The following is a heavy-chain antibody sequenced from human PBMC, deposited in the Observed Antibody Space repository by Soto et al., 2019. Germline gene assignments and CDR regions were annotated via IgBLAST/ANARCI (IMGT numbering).Heavy chain of an antibody. D-gene: IGHD5-12*01. J-gene: IGHJ4*02. CDR2: IYYSGNT. CDR3: ARARYSGYDYPYYFDY. V-gene: IGHV4-61*08. Sequence: SETLSLTCDVSGDTISTGGYTWAWIRQPPGKALEWIGYIYYSGNTNYNPSLKSRVTISVDTSKNQFSLKLSSVTAADTAVYYCARARYSGYDYPYYFDYWGQGTLVTVSS. CDR1: GDTISTGGYT.